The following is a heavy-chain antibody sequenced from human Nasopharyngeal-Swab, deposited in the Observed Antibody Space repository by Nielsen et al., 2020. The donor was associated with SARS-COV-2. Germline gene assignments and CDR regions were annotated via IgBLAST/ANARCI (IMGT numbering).Heavy chain of an antibody. CDR3: ARVNYDILTGYYRGGDDAFDI. CDR1: GFTFSSYW. J-gene: IGHJ3*02. D-gene: IGHD3-9*01. CDR2: INSDGSST. Sequence: GESLKISCAASGFTFSSYWMHWVRQAPGKGLVWVSRINSDGSSTSYADSVKGRFTISRDNAKNTLYLQMNSLRAEDKALYYGARVNYDILTGYYRGGDDAFDIWGQGTMVTVSS. V-gene: IGHV3-74*01.